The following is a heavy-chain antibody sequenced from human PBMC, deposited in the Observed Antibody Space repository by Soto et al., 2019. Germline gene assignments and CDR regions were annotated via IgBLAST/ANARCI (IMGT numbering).Heavy chain of an antibody. CDR3: ASSIDKGPYGDFWSGYGLDY. J-gene: IGHJ4*02. Sequence: GASVKVSCKASGYTFTSYYMHWVRQAPGQGLEWMGIINPSGGSTSYAQKFQGRVTMTRDTSTSTVYMELSSLRSEDTAVYYCASSIDKGPYGDFWSGYGLDYWGQGTLVTVSS. V-gene: IGHV1-46*01. CDR2: INPSGGST. D-gene: IGHD3-3*01. CDR1: GYTFTSYY.